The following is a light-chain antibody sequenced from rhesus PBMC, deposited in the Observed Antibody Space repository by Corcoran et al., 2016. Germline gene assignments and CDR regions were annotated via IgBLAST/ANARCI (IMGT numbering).Light chain of an antibody. V-gene: IGKV3-35*01. CDR3: QQYSNWPLT. J-gene: IGKJ4*01. Sequence: IVLPHSPATLSLSPGERATLSCSASHSVRSSLAWYQPKPGQAPTLHSYYASRRASGNTVRFSCSGSGTDFTFNIRSLEAEDVGVYYCQQYSNWPLTFGGGTKVEIK. CDR2: YAS. CDR1: HSVRSS.